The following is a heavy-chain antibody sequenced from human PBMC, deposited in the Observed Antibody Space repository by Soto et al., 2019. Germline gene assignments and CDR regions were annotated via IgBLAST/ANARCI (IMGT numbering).Heavy chain of an antibody. CDR3: ARSSYDPNGNYYFDH. Sequence: PGESLKISCKGSGYNFISYWIAWVRQMPGKGLEWMGIIYPSDSDTEYSPSFQGQVTISADKSISTAFLQWSSLKASDTGIFYCARSSYDPNGNYYFDHWGQGTLVTVS. V-gene: IGHV5-51*01. D-gene: IGHD3-22*01. CDR1: GYNFISYW. CDR2: IYPSDSDT. J-gene: IGHJ4*02.